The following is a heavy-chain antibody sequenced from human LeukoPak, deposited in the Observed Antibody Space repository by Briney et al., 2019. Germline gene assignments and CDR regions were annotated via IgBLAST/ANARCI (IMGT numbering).Heavy chain of an antibody. V-gene: IGHV1-18*01. CDR2: ISAYNGNT. CDR1: GYTFTSYG. Sequence: EASVTVSFTASGYTFTSYGISWVRQAPGQGLEWMGWISAYNGNTNYAQKLQGRVTITTDTSTSTAYMELRILRSDDTAVYYCARAYYDILTGYSRPYYYGMDVWGQGTTVTVSS. J-gene: IGHJ6*02. D-gene: IGHD3-9*01. CDR3: ARAYYDILTGYSRPYYYGMDV.